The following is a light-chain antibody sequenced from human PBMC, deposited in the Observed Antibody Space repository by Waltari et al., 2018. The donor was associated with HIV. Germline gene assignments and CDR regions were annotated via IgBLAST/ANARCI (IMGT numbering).Light chain of an antibody. CDR3: AAWDDSLNGVV. V-gene: IGLV1-44*01. CDR2: SNN. Sequence: QSVLTQPPSASGTPGQRVTISCSGSNSNIGSNTVNWYQQLPGTAPKLPIYSNNQRPSGVPDRFSGSKSGTSASLAISGLQSEDEADYYCAAWDDSLNGVVFGGGTKLTVL. J-gene: IGLJ2*01. CDR1: NSNIGSNT.